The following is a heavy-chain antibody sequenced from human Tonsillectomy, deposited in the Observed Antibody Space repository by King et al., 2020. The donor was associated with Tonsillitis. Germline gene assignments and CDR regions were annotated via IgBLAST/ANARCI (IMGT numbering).Heavy chain of an antibody. Sequence: VQLVESGGGLVQPGGSLRLPCAASGFTFSNYAMSWVRQAPGKGLEWVSVIYSGDSSTFYADSVKGRFTISRDDSKNMLYLQMNSLRAEDTAVYYCAKLYTIIVVTTSRGMYVWGQGTTVTVS. CDR1: GFTFSNYA. V-gene: IGHV3-23*03. J-gene: IGHJ6*02. D-gene: IGHD3-22*01. CDR2: IYSGDSST. CDR3: AKLYTIIVVTTSRGMYV.